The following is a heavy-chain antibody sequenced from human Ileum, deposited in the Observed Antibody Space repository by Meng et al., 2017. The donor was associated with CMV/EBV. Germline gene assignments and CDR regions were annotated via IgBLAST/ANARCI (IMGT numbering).Heavy chain of an antibody. Sequence: GGSLRLSCAAPGFTFSSYAMHWVRQAPGKGLEWVAVISYDGSNKYYADPVKGRFTISRDNSKNTLYLQMNSLRAEDTAVYYCARDKTDFWSGYYHYYGMDVWGQGTMVTVSS. V-gene: IGHV3-30*04. CDR2: ISYDGSNK. CDR3: ARDKTDFWSGYYHYYGMDV. D-gene: IGHD3-3*01. J-gene: IGHJ6*02. CDR1: GFTFSSYA.